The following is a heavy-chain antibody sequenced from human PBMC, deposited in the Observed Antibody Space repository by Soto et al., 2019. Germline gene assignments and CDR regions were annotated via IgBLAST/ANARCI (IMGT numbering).Heavy chain of an antibody. CDR3: ARVRRSMIVVVGNDYYYGMDV. CDR1: GGSFSGYY. V-gene: IGHV4-34*01. Sequence: QVQLQQWGAGLLKPSETLSLTCAVYGGSFSGYYWSWIRQPPGKGLEWIGEINHRGSTNYNPSLKSRITISVATSKNQFSLKLSSVTAADTAVYYCARVRRSMIVVVGNDYYYGMDVWGQGTTVTVSS. D-gene: IGHD3-22*01. J-gene: IGHJ6*02. CDR2: INHRGST.